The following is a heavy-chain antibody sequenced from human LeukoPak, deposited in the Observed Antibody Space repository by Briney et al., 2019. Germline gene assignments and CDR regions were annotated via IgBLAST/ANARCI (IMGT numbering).Heavy chain of an antibody. CDR2: ISGSGGST. CDR1: GFTFSNYE. D-gene: IGHD6-19*01. CDR3: AKLAVAGDFDY. Sequence: GGSLRLSCAASGFTFSNYEMNWVRQAPGKGLEWVSAISGSGGSTYYADSVKGRFTISRDNSKNTLYLQMNSLRAEDTAVYYCAKLAVAGDFDYWGQGTLVTVSS. V-gene: IGHV3-23*01. J-gene: IGHJ4*02.